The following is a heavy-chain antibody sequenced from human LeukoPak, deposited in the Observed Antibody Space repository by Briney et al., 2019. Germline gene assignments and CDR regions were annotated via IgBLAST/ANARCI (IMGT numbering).Heavy chain of an antibody. D-gene: IGHD6-19*01. CDR2: ISGSGGST. J-gene: IGHJ4*02. V-gene: IGHV3-23*01. CDR1: GFTFSTYA. Sequence: GGSLRLSCAASGFTFSTYAVSWVRQAPGEGLEWVSTISGSGGSTYYAESVKGRFAISRDNSKNTLHLRMNSLRAEDTAVYYCARSLDSSGWYNYIFDYWGQGTLVTVSS. CDR3: ARSLDSSGWYNYIFDY.